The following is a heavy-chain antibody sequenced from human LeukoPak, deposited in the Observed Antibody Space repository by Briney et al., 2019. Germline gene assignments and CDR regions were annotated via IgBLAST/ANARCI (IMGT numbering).Heavy chain of an antibody. D-gene: IGHD3-10*01. Sequence: QAGGSLRLSCAASGFTFSGSALHWVRQASGKGLEWVGRIRSTANGYATAYAASVKGRFTISRDDSKNTAYLQMDSLKTEDTAVYYCTGNYYGSGSYADIDYWGQGTLVTVSS. CDR2: IRSTANGYAT. CDR1: GFTFSGSA. CDR3: TGNYYGSGSYADIDY. V-gene: IGHV3-73*01. J-gene: IGHJ4*02.